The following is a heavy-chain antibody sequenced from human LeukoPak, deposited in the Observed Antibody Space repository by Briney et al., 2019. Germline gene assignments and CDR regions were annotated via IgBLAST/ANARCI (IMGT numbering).Heavy chain of an antibody. CDR1: GFTFGSYW. CDR2: IKQDGSEK. Sequence: PGGSLRLSCAASGFTFGSYWMSWVRQAPGKGLEWVANIKQDGSEKYYVDSVKGRFTISRDNAKNSLYLQMNSLRAEDTAVYYCASRSPGYYDFWSGSAFDYWGQGTLVTVSS. J-gene: IGHJ4*02. D-gene: IGHD3-3*01. CDR3: ASRSPGYYDFWSGSAFDY. V-gene: IGHV3-7*01.